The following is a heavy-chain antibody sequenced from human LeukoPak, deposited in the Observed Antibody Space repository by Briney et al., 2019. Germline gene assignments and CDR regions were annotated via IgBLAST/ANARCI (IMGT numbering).Heavy chain of an antibody. CDR3: AKALGYSYGYGYFQH. V-gene: IGHV3-9*01. Sequence: GGSLRLSCAASGFTFDDYAMHWVRQAPGKGLEWVSGISWNSGSVGYADSVKGRFTISRDNAKNSLYLQMNSLRAEDTALYHCAKALGYSYGYGYFQHWGQGTLVTVSS. CDR2: ISWNSGSV. D-gene: IGHD5-18*01. CDR1: GFTFDDYA. J-gene: IGHJ1*01.